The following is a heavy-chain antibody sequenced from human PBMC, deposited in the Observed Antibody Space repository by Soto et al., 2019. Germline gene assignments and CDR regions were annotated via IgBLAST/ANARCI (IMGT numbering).Heavy chain of an antibody. Sequence: QVQLVQSGAEVKKPGSSVKVSCKASGGTFSSYTITWVRQAPGHGLEWMGRVIPILGIANYAQKFQGRVTITADKSTSTVYMELSIRRSEDTAVYYCAREVYSAYDSSAVLEGGYWGQGTLVTVSS. CDR3: AREVYSAYDSSAVLEGGY. J-gene: IGHJ4*02. CDR1: GGTFSSYT. V-gene: IGHV1-69*08. D-gene: IGHD3-22*01. CDR2: VIPILGIA.